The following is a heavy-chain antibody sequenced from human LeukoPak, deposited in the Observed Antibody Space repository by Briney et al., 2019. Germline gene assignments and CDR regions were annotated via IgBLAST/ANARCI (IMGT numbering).Heavy chain of an antibody. J-gene: IGHJ3*02. Sequence: SETLSLTCTVSGGSISSSSYYWGWIRQPPGKGLEWIGSIYYSGSTYYNPSLKSRVTISVDTSKNQFSLKLSSVTAADTAVYYCARSFIVVVPAANDAFDIWGQGTMVTVSS. V-gene: IGHV4-39*07. CDR2: IYYSGST. CDR3: ARSFIVVVPAANDAFDI. D-gene: IGHD2-2*01. CDR1: GGSISSSSYY.